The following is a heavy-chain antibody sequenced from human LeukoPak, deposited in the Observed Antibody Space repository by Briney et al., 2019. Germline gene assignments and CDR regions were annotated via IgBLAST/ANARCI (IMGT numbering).Heavy chain of an antibody. D-gene: IGHD6-13*01. Sequence: KAGGSLRLSCAASGFTFSSYSMNWVRQAPGKGLEWVSSISSSSSYIYYADSVKGRFTISRDNAKNSLYLQMNSLRAEDTAVYYCARDWPTIAAAGTIPEYFQHWGQGTLVTVSS. J-gene: IGHJ1*01. V-gene: IGHV3-21*01. CDR3: ARDWPTIAAAGTIPEYFQH. CDR1: GFTFSSYS. CDR2: ISSSSSYI.